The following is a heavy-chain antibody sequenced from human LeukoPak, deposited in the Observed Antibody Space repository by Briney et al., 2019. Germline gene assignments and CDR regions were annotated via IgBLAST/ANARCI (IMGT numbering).Heavy chain of an antibody. D-gene: IGHD7-27*01. CDR2: MNPNSGDT. CDR3: ARGPGGTGSLFDY. Sequence: SXXVSCKXSGYTFTSYDINWVRQATGQGLEWMGWMNPNSGDTGYLQKFQGRVTMTRSTSISKAYMELSSLRSEDTAVYYCARGPGGTGSLFDYWGQGTPVTVSS. V-gene: IGHV1-8*01. J-gene: IGHJ4*02. CDR1: GYTFTSYD.